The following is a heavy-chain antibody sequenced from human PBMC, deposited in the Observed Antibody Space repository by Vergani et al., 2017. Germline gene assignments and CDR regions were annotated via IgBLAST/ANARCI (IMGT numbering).Heavy chain of an antibody. CDR2: ISSSSSYI. CDR3: AGDKAYGGYVGDY. V-gene: IGHV3-21*01. Sequence: EVQLVESGGGLVKPGGSLRLSCAASGFTFSSYSVNWVRQAPGKGLEWVSSISSSSSYIYYADSVKGRFTITRDNAKNSLYLQMNSLRAEDTAVYYCAGDKAYGGYVGDYWGQGTLVTVSS. CDR1: GFTFSSYS. D-gene: IGHD5-12*01. J-gene: IGHJ4*02.